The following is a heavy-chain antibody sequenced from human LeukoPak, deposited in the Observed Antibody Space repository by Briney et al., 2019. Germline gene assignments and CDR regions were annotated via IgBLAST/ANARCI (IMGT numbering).Heavy chain of an antibody. CDR3: AKAPFGTYWYFDL. CDR2: ISWDGGST. D-gene: IGHD3-10*01. CDR1: GFTFDDYT. Sequence: GGSLRLSCAASGFTFDDYTMHWVRHAPGKGLEWVSLISWDGGSTYYADSVKGRFTISRDNSKNSLYLQMNSLRTEDTALYYCAKAPFGTYWYFDLWGRGTLVTVSS. V-gene: IGHV3-43*01. J-gene: IGHJ2*01.